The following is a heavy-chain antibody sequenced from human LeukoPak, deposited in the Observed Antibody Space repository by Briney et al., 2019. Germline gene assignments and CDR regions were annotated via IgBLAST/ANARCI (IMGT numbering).Heavy chain of an antibody. D-gene: IGHD2-2*03. J-gene: IGHJ6*02. V-gene: IGHV4-61*01. Sequence: PSETLSLTCTVSGGSVSSGSYYWSWIRQSPGKELEWIGYIFYSGSTNYNPSLKSRVTISVDTSKNQFSLKLSSVTAADTAVYYCARVDIVYYGLDVWGQGTTVTVSS. CDR2: IFYSGST. CDR1: GGSVSSGSYY. CDR3: ARVDIVYYGLDV.